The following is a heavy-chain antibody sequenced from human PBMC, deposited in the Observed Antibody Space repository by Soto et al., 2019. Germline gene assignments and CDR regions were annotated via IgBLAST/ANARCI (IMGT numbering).Heavy chain of an antibody. J-gene: IGHJ4*02. CDR3: ATPGNYYDSSGYYYVGKAFDY. CDR2: FDPEDGET. D-gene: IGHD3-22*01. V-gene: IGHV1-24*01. CDR1: GYTLTELS. Sequence: ASVKVSCKVSGYTLTELSMHWVRQAPGKGLEWMGGFDPEDGETIYAQKFQGRVTMTEDTSTDTAYMELSSLRSEDTAVYYCATPGNYYDSSGYYYVGKAFDYGGKGTLVTVSS.